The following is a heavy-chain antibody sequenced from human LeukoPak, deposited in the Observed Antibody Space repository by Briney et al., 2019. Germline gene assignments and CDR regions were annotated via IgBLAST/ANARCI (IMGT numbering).Heavy chain of an antibody. D-gene: IGHD3-3*01. Sequence: SVQVSCKASGGTFSSYAISWVRQAPGQGLEWMGRIIPILGIANYAQKFQGRVTITADKSTSTAYMELSSLRSEDTAVYYCARVAQRYYGDYFDYWGQGTLVTVSS. V-gene: IGHV1-69*04. CDR3: ARVAQRYYGDYFDY. CDR1: GGTFSSYA. CDR2: IIPILGIA. J-gene: IGHJ4*02.